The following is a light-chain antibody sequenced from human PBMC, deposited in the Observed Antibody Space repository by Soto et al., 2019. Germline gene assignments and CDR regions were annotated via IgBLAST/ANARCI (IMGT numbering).Light chain of an antibody. V-gene: IGLV2-14*01. Sequence: QSALTQPASVSGSPGQSITISCTGSRGDIGTYNFVSWYQQYPGKPPKLIIYEVSNRPSGVSNRFSGSKSGNTASLSISGLQAEDEVYYYCSSYTANSTWVFGGGTKLTVL. CDR1: RGDIGTYNF. CDR3: SSYTANSTWV. J-gene: IGLJ3*02. CDR2: EVS.